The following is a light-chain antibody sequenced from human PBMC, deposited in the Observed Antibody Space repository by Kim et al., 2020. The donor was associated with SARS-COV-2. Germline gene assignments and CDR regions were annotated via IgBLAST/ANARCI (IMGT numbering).Light chain of an antibody. CDR2: RNN. CDR3: AAWDDSLSGPV. J-gene: IGLJ3*02. CDR1: SSNIGSNY. V-gene: IGLV1-47*01. Sequence: QSVLTQPPSASGTPGQRVTISCCGSSSNIGSNYVYWYQQLPGTAPKLLIYRNNQWPSGVPDRFSGSKSGTSASLAISGLRSEDEADYYCAAWDDSLSGPVFGGGTQLTVL.